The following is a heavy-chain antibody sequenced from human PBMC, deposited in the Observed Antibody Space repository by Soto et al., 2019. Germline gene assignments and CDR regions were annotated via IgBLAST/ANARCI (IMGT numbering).Heavy chain of an antibody. Sequence: GGSLRLSCAASGFPFSSYVMSWVRQAPGKGLEWVSGISGGGSNTFYADYVKGRFTISRDNSKNTLLLQMNSLGAEDTAVYYCAKDSNKYSSSLRGRYFDYWGQGIGVTVSS. CDR3: AKDSNKYSSSLRGRYFDY. J-gene: IGHJ4*02. D-gene: IGHD4-4*01. CDR1: GFPFSSYV. CDR2: ISGGGSNT. V-gene: IGHV3-23*01.